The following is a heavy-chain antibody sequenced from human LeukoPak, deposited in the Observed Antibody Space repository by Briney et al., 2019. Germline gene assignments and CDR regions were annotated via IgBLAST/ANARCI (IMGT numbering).Heavy chain of an antibody. CDR3: ATLVGADFDY. D-gene: IGHD1-26*01. Sequence: GGSLRLSCAASGFTFSSYAIHWVRQAPGKGLEWVALISYDGSNKYYADSVKGRFTISRDNSKNTLYLQMNSLRAEDTAVYYCATLVGADFDYWGQGTLVTVPS. CDR2: ISYDGSNK. V-gene: IGHV3-30*03. J-gene: IGHJ4*02. CDR1: GFTFSSYA.